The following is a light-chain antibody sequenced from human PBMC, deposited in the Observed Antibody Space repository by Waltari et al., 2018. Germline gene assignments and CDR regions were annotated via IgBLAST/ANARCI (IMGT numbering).Light chain of an antibody. Sequence: DIQMTQSPSTLSASVGDRVTITCRASQDITTSLAWYQQKPGKAPKVLIYRTSNLKSGVSSRFSGSGSGTEFTLTINSLQPDDFATYYCQQFHSYLVTLGGGTKVEIK. CDR1: QDITTS. V-gene: IGKV1-5*03. J-gene: IGKJ4*01. CDR2: RTS. CDR3: QQFHSYLVT.